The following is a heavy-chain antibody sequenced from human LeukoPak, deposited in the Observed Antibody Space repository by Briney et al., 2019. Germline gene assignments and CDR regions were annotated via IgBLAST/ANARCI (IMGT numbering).Heavy chain of an antibody. CDR3: ARVYSSGWYQDY. V-gene: IGHV3-11*01. D-gene: IGHD6-19*01. CDR2: ISSSGSTI. Sequence: GGSLRLSCAASGFTSSDYYMSWIRQAPGKGLECVSYISSSGSTIYYADSVKGRFTISRDNSKNTLYLQMKSLRAEDTAVYYCARVYSSGWYQDYWGQGTLVTVSS. CDR1: GFTSSDYY. J-gene: IGHJ4*02.